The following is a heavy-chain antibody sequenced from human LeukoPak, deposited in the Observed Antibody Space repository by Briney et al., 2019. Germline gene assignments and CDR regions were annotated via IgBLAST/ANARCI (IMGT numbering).Heavy chain of an antibody. D-gene: IGHD4-17*01. Sequence: GGSLRLSCAASGFTFSSYEMNWARQAPGKGLEWVSYISSGSTIYYADSVKGRFTISRDNAKNSLYLQMNSLRAEDTAVYYCARDPPRDYGPLYGMDVWGKGTTVTVSS. V-gene: IGHV3-48*03. J-gene: IGHJ6*04. CDR1: GFTFSSYE. CDR3: ARDPPRDYGPLYGMDV. CDR2: ISSGSTI.